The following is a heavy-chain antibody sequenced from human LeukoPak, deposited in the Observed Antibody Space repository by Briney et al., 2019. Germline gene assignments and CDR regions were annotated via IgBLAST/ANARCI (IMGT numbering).Heavy chain of an antibody. V-gene: IGHV3-23*01. CDR1: GFTFSNYA. Sequence: PRGSLRLSCAASGFTFSNYAMSWVRQAPGKGLEWVSAFSGSGGSTYYADSVKGRFTISRDNAKNSLYLQMNSLRAEDTAVYYCARDPPRERWLTSWGQGTLVTVSS. CDR2: FSGSGGST. J-gene: IGHJ5*02. CDR3: ARDPPRERWLTS. D-gene: IGHD5-24*01.